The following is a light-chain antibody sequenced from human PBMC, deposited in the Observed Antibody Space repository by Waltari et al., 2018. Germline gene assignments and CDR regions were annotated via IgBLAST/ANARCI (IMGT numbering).Light chain of an antibody. J-gene: IGKJ2*01. CDR1: QTISIY. V-gene: IGKV1-5*03. CDR2: KAS. CDR3: QQYHSYSPYT. Sequence: DIQMTQSPSLLSACVGDRVTITCRASQTISIYFAWYQQKPGKATNLLIYKASTLESGVPSRFSGSGSGTEFTLTISSLQPDDFATYYCQQYHSYSPYTFGQGTTLDIK.